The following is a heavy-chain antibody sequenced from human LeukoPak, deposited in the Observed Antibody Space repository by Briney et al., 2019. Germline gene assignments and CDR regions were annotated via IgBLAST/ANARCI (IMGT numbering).Heavy chain of an antibody. V-gene: IGHV5-51*01. CDR1: GYRFTSYW. Sequence: GESLTICGKGTGYRFTSYWIGCVRQMPGKGLEWMGIIYPGDYDTKYSSSFQGQVTISADKSISTAYLQWSSLKASDTAMYYCATTGIAVAEHAFDIWGQGTMVTVSS. CDR2: IYPGDYDT. D-gene: IGHD6-19*01. J-gene: IGHJ3*02. CDR3: ATTGIAVAEHAFDI.